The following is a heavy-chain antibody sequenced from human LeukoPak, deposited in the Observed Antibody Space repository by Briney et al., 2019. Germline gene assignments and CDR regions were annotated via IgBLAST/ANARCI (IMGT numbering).Heavy chain of an antibody. CDR3: ARGPVSPSFPDY. CDR2: INSDVSSA. J-gene: IGHJ4*02. Sequence: GGSLRLSCAASGFTFSSYWMHWVRQAPGKGLVWVSRINSDVSSASYADSVKGRFTISRDNAKNTLYLQMNSLRAEDTAVYYCARGPVSPSFPDYWGQGTLVTVSS. CDR1: GFTFSSYW. D-gene: IGHD2-8*01. V-gene: IGHV3-74*01.